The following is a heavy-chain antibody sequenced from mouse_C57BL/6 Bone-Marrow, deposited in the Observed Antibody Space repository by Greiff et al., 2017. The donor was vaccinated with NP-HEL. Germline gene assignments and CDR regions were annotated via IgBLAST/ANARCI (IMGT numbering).Heavy chain of an antibody. Sequence: QVHVKQPGAELVKPGASVKVSCKASGYTFTSYWMHWVKQRPGQGLEWIGRIHPSDSDTNYNQKFKGKATLTVDKSSSTAYMQLSSLTSEDSAVYYCAIDGWLLRSYAMDYWGQGTSDTVSS. D-gene: IGHD2-3*01. CDR3: AIDGWLLRSYAMDY. J-gene: IGHJ4*01. CDR2: IHPSDSDT. CDR1: GYTFTSYW. V-gene: IGHV1-74*01.